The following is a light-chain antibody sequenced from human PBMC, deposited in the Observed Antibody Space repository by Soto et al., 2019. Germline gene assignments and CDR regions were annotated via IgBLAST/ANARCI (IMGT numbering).Light chain of an antibody. J-gene: IGLJ3*02. CDR3: RSSAHSSTWV. CDR2: EGS. V-gene: IGLV2-23*01. CDR1: SSDVGSYNL. Sequence: QSVLTQPASVSGSPGQSITVSCTGTSSDVGSYNLVSWYQQHPGKAPKLVIYEGSKRPSGVSYRFSGSKSGNTASLTISGLQAEDEADYYCRSSAHSSTWVFGGGTKLTV.